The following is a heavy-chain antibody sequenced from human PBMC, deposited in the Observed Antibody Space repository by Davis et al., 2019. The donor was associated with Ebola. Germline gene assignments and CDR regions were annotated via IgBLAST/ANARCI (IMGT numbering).Heavy chain of an antibody. CDR3: ARGTLTYYYDSSGYTFDY. V-gene: IGHV4-39*07. D-gene: IGHD3-22*01. Sequence: SETLSLTCTVSGGSISSSSYYWGWIRQPPGKGLEWIGSIYYSGSTNYNPSLKSRVTISVDTSKNQFSLKLSSVTAADTAVYYCARGTLTYYYDSSGYTFDYWGQGTLVTVSS. J-gene: IGHJ4*02. CDR2: IYYSGST. CDR1: GGSISSSSYY.